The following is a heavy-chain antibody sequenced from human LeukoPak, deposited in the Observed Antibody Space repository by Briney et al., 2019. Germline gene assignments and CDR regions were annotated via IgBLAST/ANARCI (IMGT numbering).Heavy chain of an antibody. Sequence: GASVKVSCKASGYTFTSYDINWVRQATGQGLEWMGEIIPIVVTPNYSQKFQGRVTITTDESTSTAYMELTGLTSEDTAVYYCARDRGSRLGPYDFWSGLHPWGQGTLVTVSS. V-gene: IGHV1-69*05. D-gene: IGHD3/OR15-3a*01. J-gene: IGHJ4*02. CDR3: ARDRGSRLGPYDFWSGLHP. CDR2: IIPIVVTP. CDR1: GYTFTSYD.